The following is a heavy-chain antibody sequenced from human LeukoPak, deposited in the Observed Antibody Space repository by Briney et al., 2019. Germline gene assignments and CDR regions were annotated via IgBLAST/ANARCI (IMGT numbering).Heavy chain of an antibody. D-gene: IGHD4-17*01. CDR3: ARDAYGAVPDY. V-gene: IGHV3-66*01. CDR2: IYSGGST. Sequence: GGSLRLSCAASGFTVSSNYMSWVRQAPGKGLEWVSVIYSGGSTYYADSVKGRFTISRDNSKNTLYLQMNSLRAEDTAVYYCARDAYGAVPDYWGQGTLVTVSS. CDR1: GFTVSSNY. J-gene: IGHJ4*02.